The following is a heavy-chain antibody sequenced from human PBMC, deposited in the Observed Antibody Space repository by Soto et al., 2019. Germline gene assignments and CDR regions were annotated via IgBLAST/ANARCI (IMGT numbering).Heavy chain of an antibody. J-gene: IGHJ1*01. D-gene: IGHD2-21*02. CDR2: INHSGST. CDR3: ARLWAVVTPDEYFQH. Sequence: QVQLQQWGAGLLKPSETLSLTCAVYGGSFSGYYWSWIRQPPGKGLEWIGEINHSGSTNYNPSLKSRVTISVDTSKNQFSLKLSSVTAADTAVYDCARLWAVVTPDEYFQHWGQGTLVTVSS. CDR1: GGSFSGYY. V-gene: IGHV4-34*01.